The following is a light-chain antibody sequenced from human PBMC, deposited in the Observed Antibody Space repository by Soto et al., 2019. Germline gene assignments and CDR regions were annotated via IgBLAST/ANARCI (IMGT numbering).Light chain of an antibody. Sequence: QSALTQPRSVSGSPGQSVTISCTGTSSDVGYYNYVSWYQQHPGKAPKFMIYDVSKRPSGVHDRFSGSKSGNTASLTISGLQVEDEAEYYCCSYVGRYSWVFGGGTKLTVL. CDR3: CSYVGRYSWV. CDR1: SSDVGYYNY. V-gene: IGLV2-11*01. J-gene: IGLJ3*02. CDR2: DVS.